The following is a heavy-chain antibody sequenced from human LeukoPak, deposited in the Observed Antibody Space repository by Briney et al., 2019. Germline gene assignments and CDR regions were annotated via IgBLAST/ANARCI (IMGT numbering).Heavy chain of an antibody. CDR2: ISSSGGTI. Sequence: PGGSLRLSRAASGFSFNDYYMTWIRQAPGKGLEWVSYISSSGGTIYYADSVKGRFTISRDNAKNSLYLQMNSLRAEDTAVYYCARAWYSGSYPLNPWGQGTLVTVSS. V-gene: IGHV3-11*01. CDR3: ARAWYSGSYPLNP. CDR1: GFSFNDYY. J-gene: IGHJ5*02. D-gene: IGHD1-26*01.